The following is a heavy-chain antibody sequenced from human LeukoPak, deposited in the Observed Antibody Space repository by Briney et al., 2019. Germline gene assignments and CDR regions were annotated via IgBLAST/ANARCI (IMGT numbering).Heavy chain of an antibody. D-gene: IGHD3-22*01. CDR1: GFTFDDYA. J-gene: IGHJ1*01. V-gene: IGHV3-9*01. Sequence: PGGSLRLSCAASGFTFDDYAMHWVRQAPGKGLEWVSGISWNSGSMGYADSVKGRFTISRDNAKNSLYLQMNSLRAEDTALYYCAKVLYITMIVVVITTEYFQHWGQGTLVTVSS. CDR3: AKVLYITMIVVVITTEYFQH. CDR2: ISWNSGSM.